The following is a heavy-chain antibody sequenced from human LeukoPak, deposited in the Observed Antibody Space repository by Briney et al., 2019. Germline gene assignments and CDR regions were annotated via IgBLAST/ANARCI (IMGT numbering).Heavy chain of an antibody. J-gene: IGHJ3*02. CDR2: IKQDGSEK. V-gene: IGHV3-7*03. CDR1: GFTFSSYW. CDR3: ARDPSPCSNNICYDVFDI. Sequence: GGSLRLSCAASGFTFSSYWMSWVRQAPGKGLEWVANIKQDGSEKYYVDSVKGRFTISRDNAKNPLYLQLSSLRAEDTAVYYCARDPSPCSNNICYDVFDIWGQGTMVIVSS. D-gene: IGHD2-2*01.